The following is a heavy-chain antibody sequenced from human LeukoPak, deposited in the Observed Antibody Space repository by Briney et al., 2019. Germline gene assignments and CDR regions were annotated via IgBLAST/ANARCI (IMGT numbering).Heavy chain of an antibody. CDR1: GFTFRSYA. CDR3: ARDSNGPAF. D-gene: IGHD6-19*01. J-gene: IGHJ4*02. Sequence: GGSLRLSCAASGFTFRSYAMSWVRQAPGKGLEWVSVIYSGGGTFYSEFVRGRFTISRDYSKNTLYLQMNSLRADDTAVYYCARDSNGPAFWGQGTLVTVSS. V-gene: IGHV3-53*01. CDR2: IYSGGGT.